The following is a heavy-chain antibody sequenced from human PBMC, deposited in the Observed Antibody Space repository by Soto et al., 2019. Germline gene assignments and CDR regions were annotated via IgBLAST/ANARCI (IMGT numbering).Heavy chain of an antibody. CDR1: GFSVSSTY. D-gene: IGHD3-10*01. CDR2: IYISGST. Sequence: EAQLVESGGGLVQPGGSLRLSCAASGFSVSSTYMSWVRQAPGKGLEWVSVIYISGSTRYADSLRGRFTTSRQNSENTLFLQLMSLRDEDAALYYCVRGLWFGQLYADLWGQGTLVTVSS. V-gene: IGHV3-53*04. J-gene: IGHJ5*02. CDR3: VRGLWFGQLYADL.